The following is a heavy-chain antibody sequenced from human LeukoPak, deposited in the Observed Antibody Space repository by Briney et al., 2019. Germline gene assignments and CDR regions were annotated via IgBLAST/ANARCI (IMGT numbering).Heavy chain of an antibody. CDR3: VRAIRNSFVP. CDR1: GDSVSTDSAT. CDR2: TYYRSKWYN. J-gene: IGHJ5*02. Sequence: SLTLSLTCAISGDSVSTDSATWNWIRQSPSRGLEWLGRTYYRSKWYNDYAVSVKSRITINPDTSKNQFSLQLNSVTPEDTAVYYCVRAIRNSFVPWGQGTLVTVSS. V-gene: IGHV6-1*01.